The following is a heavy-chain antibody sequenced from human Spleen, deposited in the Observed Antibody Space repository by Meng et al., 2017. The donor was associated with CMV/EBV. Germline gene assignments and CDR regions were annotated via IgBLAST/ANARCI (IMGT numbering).Heavy chain of an antibody. V-gene: IGHV3-74*03. J-gene: IGHJ4*02. CDR1: GFTFSSYW. Sequence: GESLKISCAASGFTFSSYWMHWIRHAPGKGLVWVSRINADGSSTTYGDSVKGRFTISRDNAKNTLYLQMTRLRAEDTAVYYCARGPIYDSSGYYSGDFDYWGQGTLVTVSS. CDR2: INADGSST. D-gene: IGHD3-22*01. CDR3: ARGPIYDSSGYYSGDFDY.